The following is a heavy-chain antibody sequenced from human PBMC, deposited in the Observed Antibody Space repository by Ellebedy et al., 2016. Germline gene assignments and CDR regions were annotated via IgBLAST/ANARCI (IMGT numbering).Heavy chain of an antibody. CDR3: ARISLDGQYVLAAFDV. D-gene: IGHD2/OR15-2a*01. V-gene: IGHV4-4*02. J-gene: IGHJ3*01. Sequence: LETLSLTCAVSGGSVSSNYWWTWVRQPPGKGLEWIAEIYHSGTTNYNPSLKSRVTVSVDKSKNQFSLNLNSVTAADTAVYYCARISLDGQYVLAAFDVWGQGTMVTVS. CDR2: IYHSGTT. CDR1: GGSVSSNYW.